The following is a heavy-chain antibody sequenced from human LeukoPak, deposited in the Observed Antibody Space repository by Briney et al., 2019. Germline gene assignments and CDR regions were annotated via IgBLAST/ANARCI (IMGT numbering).Heavy chain of an antibody. CDR3: AKIRGYYGSRAGMDV. J-gene: IGHJ6*02. Sequence: GGPLRLSCAPSGLPFSSYAMTWVGQAPGKGLKWFSAITGSAGDTYYADSVRGRFTISRDNSKNTLYLQMNSLRAEDTAVYYCAKIRGYYGSRAGMDVWAKGPRSPSP. D-gene: IGHD3-10*01. CDR1: GLPFSSYA. V-gene: IGHV3-23*01. CDR2: ITGSAGDT.